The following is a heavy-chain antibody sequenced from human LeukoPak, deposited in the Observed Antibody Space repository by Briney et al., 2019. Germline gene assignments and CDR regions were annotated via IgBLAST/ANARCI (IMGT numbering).Heavy chain of an antibody. CDR3: ARTIGAGGKDYCDS. D-gene: IGHD6-13*01. Sequence: SSVKLSCKASGYTFSTSNMNWIRQAPGQALEWMGWINTKTGNPSYAQGFTGRLLFSLDTSVNTAYLQISTLNIDDTAMYFCARTIGAGGKDYCDSWGQGTLVIVSS. CDR2: INTKTGNP. CDR1: GYTFSTSN. V-gene: IGHV7-4-1*02. J-gene: IGHJ4*02.